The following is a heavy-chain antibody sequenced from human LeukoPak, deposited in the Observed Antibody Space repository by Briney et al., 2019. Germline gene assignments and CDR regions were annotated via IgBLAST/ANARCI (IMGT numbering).Heavy chain of an antibody. J-gene: IGHJ4*02. CDR3: ARGWGPAYCGGDCHRHFDY. D-gene: IGHD2-21*02. CDR2: IYYRGST. CDR1: GYSISSGGYS. V-gene: IGHV4-30-4*07. Sequence: SETLSLTCAVSGYSISSGGYSWSWVRQPPGKGLECIGFIYYRGSTYYNPSLKSRVTISVDTSKNQFSLKLTSVTAADTAVYYCARGWGPAYCGGDCHRHFDYWGQGTLVTVSS.